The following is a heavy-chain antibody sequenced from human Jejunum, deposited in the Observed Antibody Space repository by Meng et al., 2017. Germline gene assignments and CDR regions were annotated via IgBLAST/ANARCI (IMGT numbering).Heavy chain of an antibody. J-gene: IGHJ4*02. CDR2: ISTGATTI. CDR1: GFTFSDHY. CDR3: ARGHWGLDY. D-gene: IGHD7-27*01. Sequence: QVRLVQSGGGLVKPGGSLRLSCAASGFTFSDHYMTWIRQAPGKGLEWVAYISTGATTIYYADSLKGRFTISRDDSERSLYLQMNSLRDDDTAVYFCARGHWGLDYWGQGTLVTVSS. V-gene: IGHV3-11*01.